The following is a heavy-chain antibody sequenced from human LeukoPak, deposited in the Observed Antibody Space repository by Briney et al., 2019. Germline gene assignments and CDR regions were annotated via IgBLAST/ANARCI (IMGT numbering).Heavy chain of an antibody. CDR2: ISGSGGST. D-gene: IGHD3-10*01. CDR1: GFTFSSYA. J-gene: IGHJ4*02. V-gene: IGHV3-23*01. Sequence: GGSLRLSCAASGFTFSSYAMSWVRQAPGKGLEWVSAISGSGGSTYYADSVKGRFTISRDNAKNSLYLQMNSLRAEDTAVYYCARVVRGGGFDYWGQGTLVTVSS. CDR3: ARVVRGGGFDY.